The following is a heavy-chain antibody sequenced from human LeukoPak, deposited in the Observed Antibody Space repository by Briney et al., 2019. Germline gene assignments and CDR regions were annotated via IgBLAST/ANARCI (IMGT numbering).Heavy chain of an antibody. CDR2: IYTSGST. Sequence: SETLSLTCTVSGGSISSYYWSWIRQPAGKGLEWIGRIYTSGSTNHNPSLKSRVTMSVDTSKNQFSLKLSSVTAADTAVYYCARVGVVVPAARYADYYYYMDVWGKGTTVTVSS. V-gene: IGHV4-4*07. CDR1: GGSISSYY. CDR3: ARVGVVVPAARYADYYYYMDV. D-gene: IGHD2-2*01. J-gene: IGHJ6*03.